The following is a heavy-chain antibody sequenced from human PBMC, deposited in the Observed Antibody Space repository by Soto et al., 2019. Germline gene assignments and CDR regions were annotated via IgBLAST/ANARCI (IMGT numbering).Heavy chain of an antibody. Sequence: PGESLKISCKGSGYSFTSYWIGWVRQMPGKGLEWMGIIYPGDSDTRYSPSFQGQVTISADKSISTAYLQWSSLRASDTAMYYCARHENVDTAMVDYWGQGTLVTVSS. V-gene: IGHV5-51*01. CDR2: IYPGDSDT. CDR1: GYSFTSYW. D-gene: IGHD5-18*01. CDR3: ARHENVDTAMVDY. J-gene: IGHJ4*02.